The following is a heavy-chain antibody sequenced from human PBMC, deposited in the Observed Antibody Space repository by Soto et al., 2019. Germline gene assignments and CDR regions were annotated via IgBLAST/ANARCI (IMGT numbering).Heavy chain of an antibody. D-gene: IGHD2-15*01. Sequence: QVQLQQWGAGPLKPSETLSLTCAVNGGSFTGYYWSWVRQPPGKGLEWIGEIKDGGSTNYSPSLRSRVTISADTSKKQFSLMVTSVTAADTAVYYCARDQEGVVATHWDQGTLVTVSS. J-gene: IGHJ4*02. V-gene: IGHV4-34*01. CDR3: ARDQEGVVATH. CDR1: GGSFTGYY. CDR2: IKDGGST.